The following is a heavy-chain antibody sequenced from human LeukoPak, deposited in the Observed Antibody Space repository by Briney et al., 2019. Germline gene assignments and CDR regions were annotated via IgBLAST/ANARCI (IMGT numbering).Heavy chain of an antibody. V-gene: IGHV1-46*01. J-gene: IGHJ6*02. CDR2: INPSGGST. CDR1: GYTFTSYY. Sequence: GASVKVSCKASGYTFTSYYMHWVRQAPGQGLEWMGIINPSGGSTSYAQKFQDRVTMTRDTSTSTVYMELRSLRSDDTAVYYCAREGQGLLRFLEWFYGMDVWGQGTTVTVSS. D-gene: IGHD3-3*01. CDR3: AREGQGLLRFLEWFYGMDV.